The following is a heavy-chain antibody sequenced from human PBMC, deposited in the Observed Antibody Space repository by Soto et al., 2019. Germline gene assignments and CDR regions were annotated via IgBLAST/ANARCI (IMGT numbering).Heavy chain of an antibody. D-gene: IGHD5-18*01. J-gene: IGHJ4*02. Sequence: QVQLVQSGAEVKKPGASVKVSCKASGYTFTSYYMHWVRQAPGQGLEWMGIINPSGGSTSYAQKFQGRXXMXRXXSTSTVYMELSSLRSEDTAVYYCARGSYGSFYFDYWGQGTLVTVSS. CDR1: GYTFTSYY. CDR3: ARGSYGSFYFDY. CDR2: INPSGGST. V-gene: IGHV1-46*03.